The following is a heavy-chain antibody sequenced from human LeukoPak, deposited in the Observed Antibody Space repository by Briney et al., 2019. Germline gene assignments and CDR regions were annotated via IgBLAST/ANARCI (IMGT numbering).Heavy chain of an antibody. J-gene: IGHJ4*02. V-gene: IGHV3-30*03. CDR3: ARASDRYYYDSSGPSLGG. CDR2: ISYDGSNK. CDR1: GFTFSSYG. D-gene: IGHD3-22*01. Sequence: PGGSLRLSCAASGFTFSSYGMHWVRQAPGKGLEWVAVISYDGSNKYYADSVKGRFTISRDNSKNTLYLQMNSLRAEDTAVYYCARASDRYYYDSSGPSLGGWGQGTLVTVSS.